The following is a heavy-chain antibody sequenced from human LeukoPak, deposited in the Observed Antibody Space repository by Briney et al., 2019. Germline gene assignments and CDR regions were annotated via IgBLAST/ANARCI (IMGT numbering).Heavy chain of an antibody. J-gene: IGHJ4*02. CDR2: ISWNSGSI. CDR1: GFTFDDYA. CDR3: AKAGPSSSGYFDY. V-gene: IGHV3-9*01. D-gene: IGHD6-13*01. Sequence: GGSLRLSCAASGFTFDDYAMHWVRQAPGKGLEWVSGISWNSGSIGYADSVKGRFTISRDNAKNSLYLQMNSLRAEDTAVYYCAKAGPSSSGYFDYWGQGTLVTVSS.